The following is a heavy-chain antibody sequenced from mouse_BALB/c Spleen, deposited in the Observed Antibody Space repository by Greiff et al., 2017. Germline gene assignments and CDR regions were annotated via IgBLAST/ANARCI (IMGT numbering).Heavy chain of an antibody. V-gene: IGHV5-6-3*01. D-gene: IGHD2-1*01. CDR1: GFTFSSYG. CDR3: ARDYYGNYFDY. CDR2: INSNGGST. J-gene: IGHJ2*01. Sequence: EVHLVESGGGLVQPGGSLKLSCAASGFTFSSYGMSWVRQTPDKRLELVATINSNGGSTYYPDSVKGRFTISRDNAKNTLYLQMSSLKSEDTAMYYCARDYYGNYFDYWGQGTTLTVSS.